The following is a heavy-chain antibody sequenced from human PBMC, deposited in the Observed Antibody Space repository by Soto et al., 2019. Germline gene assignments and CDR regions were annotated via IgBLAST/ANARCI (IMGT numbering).Heavy chain of an antibody. CDR1: GFTFSSYA. J-gene: IGHJ4*01. Sequence: PGGSLRLSCAASGFTFSSYAMHWVRQAPGKGLEWVAVISYDGSNKYYADSVKGRFTISRDNSKNTLYLQMNSLRAEDAAVYYFARAGEYYYESSCSMVVWGQGTLLT. V-gene: IGHV3-30-3*01. CDR3: ARAGEYYYESSCSMVV. CDR2: ISYDGSNK. D-gene: IGHD3-22*01.